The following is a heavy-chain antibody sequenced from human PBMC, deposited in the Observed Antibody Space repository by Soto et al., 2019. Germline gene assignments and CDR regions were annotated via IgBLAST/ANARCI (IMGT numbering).Heavy chain of an antibody. Sequence: PGESLKISCAASGFTFSSYAMSWVRQAPGKGLEWVSAISGSGGSTYYADSVKGRFTISRDNSKNTLYLQMNSLRAEDTAVYYCAKDSRYFSPQDGMDVWGQGTTVTVSS. J-gene: IGHJ6*02. D-gene: IGHD3-9*01. V-gene: IGHV3-23*01. CDR3: AKDSRYFSPQDGMDV. CDR1: GFTFSSYA. CDR2: ISGSGGST.